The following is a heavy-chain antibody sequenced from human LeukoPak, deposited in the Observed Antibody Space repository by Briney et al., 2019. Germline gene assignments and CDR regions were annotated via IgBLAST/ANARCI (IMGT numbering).Heavy chain of an antibody. D-gene: IGHD3-9*01. Sequence: EASVKVSCKASGYTFTGYYMHWVRQAPGQGLEWMGIINPSGGSTSYAQKFQGRVTMTRDTSTSTVYMELSSLRSEDTAVYYCARSVLRYFDWSNWFDPWGQGTLVTVSS. J-gene: IGHJ5*02. CDR3: ARSVLRYFDWSNWFDP. CDR1: GYTFTGYY. V-gene: IGHV1-46*01. CDR2: INPSGGST.